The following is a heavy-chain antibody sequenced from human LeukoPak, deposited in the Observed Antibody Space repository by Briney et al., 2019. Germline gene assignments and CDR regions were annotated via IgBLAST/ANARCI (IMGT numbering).Heavy chain of an antibody. J-gene: IGHJ4*02. D-gene: IGHD3-22*01. Sequence: PSETLSLTCAISGGSISRGGYSWSWIRQPPGKGLEWIGYIYYSGSTYYNPSLKSRVTISVDTSKNQFSLKLSSVTAADTAVYYCARAGGYYHDYWGQGTLVTVSS. V-gene: IGHV4-31*11. CDR3: ARAGGYYHDY. CDR2: IYYSGST. CDR1: GGSISRGGYS.